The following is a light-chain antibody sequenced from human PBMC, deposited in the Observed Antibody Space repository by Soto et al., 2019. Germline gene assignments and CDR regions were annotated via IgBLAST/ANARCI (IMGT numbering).Light chain of an antibody. Sequence: QSALTQSASVSGSPGQSITISCTGTSSDVGGYNYVSWYQQHPGKAPKLMIYDVSNRPSGVSNRFSGSKSGNTASLTISGLQAEDEADYYCSSYTSSSNVVFGGGTKLTVL. J-gene: IGLJ2*01. CDR1: SSDVGGYNY. V-gene: IGLV2-14*01. CDR3: SSYTSSSNVV. CDR2: DVS.